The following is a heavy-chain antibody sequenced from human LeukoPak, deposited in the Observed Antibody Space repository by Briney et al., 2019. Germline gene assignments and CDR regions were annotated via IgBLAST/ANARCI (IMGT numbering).Heavy chain of an antibody. CDR2: IYYSGST. CDR1: GGSISSYY. J-gene: IGHJ4*02. D-gene: IGHD6-13*01. CDR3: ARSRGYFDY. V-gene: IGHV4-59*01. Sequence: SETLSLTCTVSGGSISSYYWSWIRQPPGKGLEWIGYIYYSGSTNYNPSLKSRVTISVDTSKNQFSLKLSSVTAADTALYYCARSRGYFDYWGQGTLVTVSS.